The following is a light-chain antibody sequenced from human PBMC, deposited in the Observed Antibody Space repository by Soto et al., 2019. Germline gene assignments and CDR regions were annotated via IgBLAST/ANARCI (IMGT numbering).Light chain of an antibody. CDR1: QSVSSN. V-gene: IGKV3-15*01. CDR3: QQYNKWRT. Sequence: IVWTQSPATLSLSPGERATLSCRASQSVSSNLAWYQQKPGQAPRLRIYGASTRATGIPARISGSGSGTEFTLTITSMQSEDFAVYYCQQYNKWRTFGQGTKVDIK. CDR2: GAS. J-gene: IGKJ1*01.